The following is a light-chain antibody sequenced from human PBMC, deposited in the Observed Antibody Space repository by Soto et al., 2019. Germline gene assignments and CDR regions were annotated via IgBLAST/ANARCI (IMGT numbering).Light chain of an antibody. V-gene: IGLV2-14*01. CDR2: EVS. CDR1: SNDVGNFNF. Sequence: QSALTQPASVSGSPGQSITISCTGTSNDVGNFNFVSWYQQHPGKAPKLMIYEVSNRPSGVSNRFSGSKSGNTASLTISVLQAEDEADYYCSSYTTSTTVIFGGGTKVTVL. J-gene: IGLJ2*01. CDR3: SSYTTSTTVI.